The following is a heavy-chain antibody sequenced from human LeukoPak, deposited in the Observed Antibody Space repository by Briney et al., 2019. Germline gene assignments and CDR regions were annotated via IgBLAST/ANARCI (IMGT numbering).Heavy chain of an antibody. CDR3: AIAERRSPIDY. CDR1: GFTFSSSW. CDR2: IKTDGSTT. J-gene: IGHJ4*02. D-gene: IGHD1-1*01. V-gene: IGHV3-74*01. Sequence: GGSLRLSCAVSGFTFSSSWMHWVRQAPGKGLVWVSHIKTDGSTTAYADSVKGRFTISRDNAKNSLYLQMNSLRAEDTAVYYCAIAERRSPIDYWGQGTLVTVSS.